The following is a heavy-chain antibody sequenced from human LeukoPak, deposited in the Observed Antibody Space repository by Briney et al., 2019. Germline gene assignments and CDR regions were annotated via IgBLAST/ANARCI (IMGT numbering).Heavy chain of an antibody. CDR1: GFTFSSYG. CDR3: AKDRVAVAGTTLADY. Sequence: GGSLRLSCAASGFTFSSYGMSWVRQAPGKGLEWVSAISGSGGSTYYADSVKGRFTISRDNSKNTLYLQMNSLRAEDTAVYYCAKDRVAVAGTTLADYWGQGTLVTVSS. J-gene: IGHJ4*02. CDR2: ISGSGGST. D-gene: IGHD6-19*01. V-gene: IGHV3-23*01.